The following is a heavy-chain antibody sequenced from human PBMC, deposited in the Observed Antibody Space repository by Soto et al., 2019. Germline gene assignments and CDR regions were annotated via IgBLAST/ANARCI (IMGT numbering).Heavy chain of an antibody. D-gene: IGHD6-13*01. CDR3: ARHFFYSPWGSSTSWYVGSYFAH. V-gene: IGHV4-39*01. CDR1: GGSISSSSYY. J-gene: IGHJ4*02. Sequence: SETLSLTCTFSGGSISSSSYYWGWIRQPPGKGLEWIGTIDYSGSTYYNPSLKSRVTISVDTSKNQFSLKLSSVTAADTAVYYCARHFFYSPWGSSTSWYVGSYFAHWGQGPLVTVSS. CDR2: IDYSGST.